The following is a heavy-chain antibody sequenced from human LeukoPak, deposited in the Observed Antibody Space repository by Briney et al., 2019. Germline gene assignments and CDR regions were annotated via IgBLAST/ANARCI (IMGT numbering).Heavy chain of an antibody. D-gene: IGHD5-18*01. CDR1: GGSISSTNYY. CDR2: ISYSGST. CDR3: ARDPKVGRGTTWIQPPTVYYYYGMDV. Sequence: SETLSLTCTVSGGSISSTNYYWGWIRQPPGKGLEWIGSISYSGSTYYNPSLKSRVTISVDTSKNQFSLKLSSVTAADTAVYYCARDPKVGRGTTWIQPPTVYYYYGMDVWGQGTTVTVSS. V-gene: IGHV4-39*07. J-gene: IGHJ6*02.